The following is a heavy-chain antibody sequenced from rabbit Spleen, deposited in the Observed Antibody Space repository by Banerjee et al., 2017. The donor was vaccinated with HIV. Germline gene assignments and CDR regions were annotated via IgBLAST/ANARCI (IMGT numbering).Heavy chain of an antibody. CDR3: ARDLDGVIGWNFGW. CDR2: IDIGSRDFT. J-gene: IGHJ4*01. D-gene: IGHD1-1*01. CDR1: GISFSAYNF. Sequence: QEQLVESGGGLVQPEGSLTLTCTASGISFSAYNFMCWVRQAPGKGLEWIACIDIGSRDFTYYASWAKGRFTISKTSSTTVTLQMTSLTVADTATYFCARDLDGVIGWNFGWWGPGTLVTVS. V-gene: IGHV1S45*01.